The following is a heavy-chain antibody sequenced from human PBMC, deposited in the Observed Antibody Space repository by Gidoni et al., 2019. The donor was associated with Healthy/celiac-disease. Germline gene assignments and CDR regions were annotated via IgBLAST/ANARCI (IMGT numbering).Heavy chain of an antibody. J-gene: IGHJ4*02. V-gene: IGHV3-74*02. D-gene: IGHD3-3*02. CDR2: INGDGTNT. Sequence: EVQLVEYGGGLVESGGYLRMSCAASGFSFSSYWMRWVRQAPGKGLVWVSRINGDGTNTNYAEFVKGRFTISRDNAKNTLYLQMNSLRADDTAVYYCEGGHFWADWGQGTLVTVSS. CDR3: EGGHFWAD. CDR1: GFSFSSYW.